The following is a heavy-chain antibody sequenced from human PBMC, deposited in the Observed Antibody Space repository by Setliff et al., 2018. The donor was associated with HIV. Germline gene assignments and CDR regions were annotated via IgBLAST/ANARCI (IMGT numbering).Heavy chain of an antibody. D-gene: IGHD2-15*01. Sequence: PSETLSLTCTVSGGSISSSYWGWIRQPPGKGLEWIGIIYYSGSTYYKPSLKSRVTISVDTSKNQFSLKLNSVTAADTAMYYCARVVDADYLDHWGQGPPVTVSS. CDR1: GGSISSSY. V-gene: IGHV4-39*01. CDR2: IYYSGST. CDR3: ARVVDADYLDH. J-gene: IGHJ4*02.